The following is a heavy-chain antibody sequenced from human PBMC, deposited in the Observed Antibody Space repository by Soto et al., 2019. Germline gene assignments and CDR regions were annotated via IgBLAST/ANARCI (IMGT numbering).Heavy chain of an antibody. CDR3: ASKRYRI. CDR2: IYHTGET. CDR1: GGYISGSDYY. Sequence: SETLSLTCSVSGGYISGSDYYWGWIRQSPGKGLEWIGSIYHTGETYYKSSLKSRVTISVDTSKNQFYLQLRSLTAADTAVYYCASKRYRIWGQGTQVTVSS. J-gene: IGHJ1*01. V-gene: IGHV4-39*01. D-gene: IGHD3-16*02.